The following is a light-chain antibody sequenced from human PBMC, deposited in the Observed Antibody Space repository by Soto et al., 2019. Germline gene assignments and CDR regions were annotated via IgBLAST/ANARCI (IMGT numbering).Light chain of an antibody. V-gene: IGLV1-40*01. J-gene: IGLJ1*01. CDR3: QSYDSRLTGSYV. CDR1: KSNIGAGFA. Sequence: QSVLTQQPSVSGAPGQRVTISCTGRKSNIGAGFAVHWYQHIPGAAPRLLIYDNTDRPSGVPDRFSASTSGTSASLTINGLQAEDEGDYYCQSYDSRLTGSYVFGTGTKVTVL. CDR2: DNT.